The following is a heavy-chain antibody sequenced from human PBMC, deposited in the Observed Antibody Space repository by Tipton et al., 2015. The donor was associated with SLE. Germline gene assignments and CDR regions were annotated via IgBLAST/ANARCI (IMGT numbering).Heavy chain of an antibody. CDR3: ARDPLWVMVYAAAFDI. CDR1: GFTFSTYG. J-gene: IGHJ3*02. Sequence: SLRLSCAASGFTFSTYGMGWVRQTPGKGLEWVSAIRGGGDSTYYADSVKGRFTISRDNSKNTLYVQMNSLRAEDTAVYYCARDPLWVMVYAAAFDIWGQGTMVTVSS. D-gene: IGHD2-8*01. CDR2: IRGGGDST. V-gene: IGHV3-23*01.